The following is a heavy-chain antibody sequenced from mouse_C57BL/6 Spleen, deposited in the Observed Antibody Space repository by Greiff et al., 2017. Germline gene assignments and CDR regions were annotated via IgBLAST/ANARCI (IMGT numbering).Heavy chain of an antibody. J-gene: IGHJ2*01. CDR3: ERREAY. Sequence: QVQLQQPGAELVRPGTSVKLSCKASGYTFTSYWMPWVKQRPGQGLEWIGVIDPSDSYTNYNQKFKGKATLTVDTSSSTAYMQLSSLTSEDSAVYYCERREAYWGQGTTLTVSS. V-gene: IGHV1-59*01. CDR1: GYTFTSYW. CDR2: IDPSDSYT.